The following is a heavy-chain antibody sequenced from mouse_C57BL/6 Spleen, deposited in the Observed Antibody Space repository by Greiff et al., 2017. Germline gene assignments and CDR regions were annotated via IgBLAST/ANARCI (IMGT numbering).Heavy chain of an antibody. CDR3: AREDSRYYGDY. Sequence: QVPLQQPGAELVKPGASVKLSCKASGYTFTSYWMHWVKQRPGRGLEWIGRIDPNSGGTKYNEKFKSKATLTVDKPSSTAYMQLSSRTSEDAAVYYCAREDSRYYGDYWGQGTTLTVSS. CDR1: GYTFTSYW. V-gene: IGHV1-72*01. CDR2: IDPNSGGT. J-gene: IGHJ2*01.